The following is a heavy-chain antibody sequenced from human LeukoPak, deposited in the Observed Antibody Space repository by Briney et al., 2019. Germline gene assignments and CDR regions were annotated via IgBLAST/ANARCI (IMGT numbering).Heavy chain of an antibody. CDR3: ARFISSWYSDDY. Sequence: PGGSLRLSCAASGFTFSSYSMNWVRQAPGKGLEWISSISSSSSYIYYADSAKGRFTISRDNAKNSLYLQMNSLRAEDTAVYYCARFISSWYSDDYWGQGTLVTVSS. CDR2: ISSSSSYI. J-gene: IGHJ4*02. CDR1: GFTFSSYS. D-gene: IGHD6-13*01. V-gene: IGHV3-21*01.